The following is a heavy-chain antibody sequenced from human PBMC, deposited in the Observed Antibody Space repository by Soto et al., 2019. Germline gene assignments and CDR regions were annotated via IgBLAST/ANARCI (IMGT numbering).Heavy chain of an antibody. Sequence: PGGSLRLSCAASGFTFSNYAMSWVRQAPGKGLEWVSLVSATAGTTYYTDSVKGRFTISRDNSRNTVYLQMNSLRADDTAVYYCARQGLRFLEWLFHVEYYFDYWGQGTLVTVSS. CDR3: ARQGLRFLEWLFHVEYYFDY. CDR2: VSATAGTT. CDR1: GFTFSNYA. D-gene: IGHD3-3*01. J-gene: IGHJ4*02. V-gene: IGHV3-23*01.